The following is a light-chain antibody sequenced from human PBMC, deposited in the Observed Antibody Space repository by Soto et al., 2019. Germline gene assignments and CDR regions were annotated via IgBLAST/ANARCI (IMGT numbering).Light chain of an antibody. CDR3: QQYGSSPWT. CDR2: GAS. J-gene: IGKJ1*01. V-gene: IGKV3-20*01. CDR1: QSVSGT. Sequence: EIVLTQSPATLSLSPGERATLSCRASQSVSGTLAWYQQKPGQAPRLLIYGASSRATGIPDRFSGSGSGTDFTLTISRLEPEDFAVYYCQQYGSSPWTFGQGTKVDI.